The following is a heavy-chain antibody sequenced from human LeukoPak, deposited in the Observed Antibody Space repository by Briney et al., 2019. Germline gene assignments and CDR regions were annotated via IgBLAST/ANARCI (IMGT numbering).Heavy chain of an antibody. CDR1: GGSISSSSYY. CDR2: IYYSGST. CDR3: ARGEGLRSGSYPPQPFDY. V-gene: IGHV4-39*07. D-gene: IGHD1-26*01. J-gene: IGHJ4*02. Sequence: SETLSLTCTVSGGSISSSSYYWGWIRQPPGKGLEWIGSIYYSGSTYYNPSLKSRVTISVDTSKNQFSLKLSSVTAADTAVYYCARGEGLRSGSYPPQPFDYWGQGTLVTVSS.